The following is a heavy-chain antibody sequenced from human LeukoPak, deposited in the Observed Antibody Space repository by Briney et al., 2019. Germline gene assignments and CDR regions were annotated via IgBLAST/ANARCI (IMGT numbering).Heavy chain of an antibody. CDR1: GFTFDDYA. J-gene: IGHJ4*02. CDR2: ISWDSGSI. V-gene: IGHV3-9*01. D-gene: IGHD3-3*01. Sequence: GGSLRLSCAASGFTFDDYAMHWVRQAPGKGLEWVSGISWDSGSIGYADSVKGRFTISRDNAKNSLYLQMNSLGAEDTALYYCAKGDFGVVQSYYFDYWGQGTLVTVSS. CDR3: AKGDFGVVQSYYFDY.